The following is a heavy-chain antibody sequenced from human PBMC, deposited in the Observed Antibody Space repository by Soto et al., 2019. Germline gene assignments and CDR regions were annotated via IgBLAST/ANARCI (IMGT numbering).Heavy chain of an antibody. CDR3: ARDRLMATAGTARHYFGLDV. CDR2: IYYSGNT. V-gene: IGHV4-31*03. D-gene: IGHD5-18*01. J-gene: IGHJ6*02. CDR1: GGSIRSGGYY. Sequence: SETLSLTCTVSGGSIRSGGYYWSWVRQNPRRGLEWIGNIYYSGNTYYNPSLKSRLTIPVDTSKNQFSLNLSSVTAADTAVYYCARDRLMATAGTARHYFGLDVWGQGTTVTVSS.